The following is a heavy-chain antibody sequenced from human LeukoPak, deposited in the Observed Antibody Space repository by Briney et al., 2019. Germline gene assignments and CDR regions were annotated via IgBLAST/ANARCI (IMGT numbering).Heavy chain of an antibody. J-gene: IGHJ4*02. CDR1: GFTFSSYA. Sequence: PGGSLRLSCAASGFTFSSYAMHWVRQAPGKGLEWVAVISYDGSNKYYADSVKGRFTISRDNSKNTLYLQMNSLRAEDTAVYYCAKDQRDDILTGYYDYYFDYWGQGTLVTVSS. D-gene: IGHD3-9*01. V-gene: IGHV3-30*04. CDR3: AKDQRDDILTGYYDYYFDY. CDR2: ISYDGSNK.